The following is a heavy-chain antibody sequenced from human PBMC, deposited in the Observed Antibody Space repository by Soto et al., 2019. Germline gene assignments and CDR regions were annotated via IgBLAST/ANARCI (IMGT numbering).Heavy chain of an antibody. CDR3: ARDLGYYDSSDYYYGP. V-gene: IGHV1-2*04. CDR1: GYTFTGYY. CDR2: INPNSGGT. J-gene: IGHJ5*02. Sequence: GASVKVSCKASGYTFTGYYMHWVRQAPGQGLEWMGWINPNSGGTNYAQKFQGWVTMTRDTSISTAYMELSRLRSDDTAVYYCARDLGYYDSSDYYYGPWGQGTLVTVSS. D-gene: IGHD3-22*01.